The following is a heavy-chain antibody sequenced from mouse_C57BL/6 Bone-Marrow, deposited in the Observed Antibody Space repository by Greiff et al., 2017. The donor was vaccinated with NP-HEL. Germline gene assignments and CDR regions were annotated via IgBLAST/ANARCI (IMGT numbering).Heavy chain of an antibody. CDR1: GYTFTSYW. Sequence: LQESGAELVKPGASVKMSCKASGYTFTSYWITWVKQRPGQGLEWIGDIYPGSGSTNYNEKFKSKATLTVDTSSSTAYMQLSSLTSEDSAVYYCARGGQLGRRGNYWGQGTTLTVSS. CDR2: IYPGSGST. CDR3: ARGGQLGRRGNY. J-gene: IGHJ2*01. D-gene: IGHD4-1*02. V-gene: IGHV1-55*01.